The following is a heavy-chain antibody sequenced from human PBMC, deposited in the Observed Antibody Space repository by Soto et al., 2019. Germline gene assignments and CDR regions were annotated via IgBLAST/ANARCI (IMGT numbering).Heavy chain of an antibody. CDR3: AKEGPRITMVRGVPKDFDY. J-gene: IGHJ4*02. D-gene: IGHD3-10*01. CDR2: ISGSGGST. Sequence: GGSLRLSCAASGFTFSSYAMSWVRQAPGQGLEWVSAISGSGGSTYYADSVKGRFTISRDNSKNTLYLQMNSLRAEDTAVYYCAKEGPRITMVRGVPKDFDYWGQGTLVTVSS. CDR1: GFTFSSYA. V-gene: IGHV3-23*01.